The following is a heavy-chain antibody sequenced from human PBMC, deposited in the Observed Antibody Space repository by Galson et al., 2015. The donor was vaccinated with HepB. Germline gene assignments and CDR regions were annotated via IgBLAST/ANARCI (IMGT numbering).Heavy chain of an antibody. Sequence: SCKASGGTFSSYAISWVRQAPGQGLEWMGGIIPIFGTANYAQKFQGRVTITADESTSTAYMELSSLRSEDTAVYYCASTKWGYCSSTSCYSPTANYYGMDVWGQGTTVTVSS. V-gene: IGHV1-69*01. J-gene: IGHJ6*02. CDR1: GGTFSSYA. CDR3: ASTKWGYCSSTSCYSPTANYYGMDV. CDR2: IIPIFGTA. D-gene: IGHD2-2*02.